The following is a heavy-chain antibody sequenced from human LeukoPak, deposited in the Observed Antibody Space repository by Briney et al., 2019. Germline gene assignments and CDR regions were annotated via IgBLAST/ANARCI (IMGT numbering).Heavy chain of an antibody. CDR2: IKQDESEK. CDR3: ARVAMTGIDFDY. J-gene: IGHJ4*02. CDR1: GFTFSDYW. D-gene: IGHD6-19*01. Sequence: GGSLRLSCAASGFTFSDYWMSWVRQAPGKGLEWVANIKQDESEKYYVGSVKGRFTISRDNAKNSLDLQMNGLRADDTAVYYCARVAMTGIDFDYWGQGTLVTVSS. V-gene: IGHV3-7*01.